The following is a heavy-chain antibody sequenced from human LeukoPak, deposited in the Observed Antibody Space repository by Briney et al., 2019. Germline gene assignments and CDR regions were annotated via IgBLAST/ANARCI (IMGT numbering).Heavy chain of an antibody. CDR1: GFTFSSYR. V-gene: IGHV3-7*01. CDR3: ARDPLRGVTDY. J-gene: IGHJ4*02. D-gene: IGHD2-21*02. Sequence: PGGSLRLSCAASGFTFSSYRMSWVRQAPGKGLEWVANIKQDGSEKYYVDSVKGRFTISRDNAKNSLYLQVNSLRAEDTAVYYCARDPLRGVTDYWGQGTLVTVSS. CDR2: IKQDGSEK.